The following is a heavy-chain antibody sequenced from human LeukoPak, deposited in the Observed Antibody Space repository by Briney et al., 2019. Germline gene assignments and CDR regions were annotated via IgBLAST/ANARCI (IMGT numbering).Heavy chain of an antibody. CDR1: GVTLSSYA. Sequence: GGSLRLSCTASGVTLSSYAMNWVRQAPGKGLEWVSSISGRSSYIFYAGSVKGRFTISRDNAKNSLLLQMNSLRAEDTAVYYCVRDYNGWYYFDYWGQGTLVTVSS. V-gene: IGHV3-21*01. CDR3: VRDYNGWYYFDY. D-gene: IGHD6-19*01. CDR2: ISGRSSYI. J-gene: IGHJ4*02.